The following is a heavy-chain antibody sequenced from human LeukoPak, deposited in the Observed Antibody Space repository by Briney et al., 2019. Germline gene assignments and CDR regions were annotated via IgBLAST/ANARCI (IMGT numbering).Heavy chain of an antibody. CDR3: AKHDSGSYY. CDR2: MRSDGSDK. V-gene: IGHV3-30*02. J-gene: IGHJ4*02. Sequence: GGSLRLSCAASGFIFSSYGVHWVRQAPGKGLEWVAFMRSDGSDKYYADSVKGRFTISRDNSKNMLYLQMNSLRAEDTAVYYCAKHDSGSYYWGQGTLVTVSS. D-gene: IGHD3-22*01. CDR1: GFIFSSYG.